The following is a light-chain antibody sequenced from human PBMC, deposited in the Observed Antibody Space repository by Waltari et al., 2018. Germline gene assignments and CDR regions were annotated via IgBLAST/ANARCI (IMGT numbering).Light chain of an antibody. V-gene: IGLV2-23*02. CDR2: DVS. Sequence: QSALTQPASVSGSPGQSITISRTGTSSDVVRYALITWYQQRPGKVPKLLIYDVSKRPSGISYRFSGSRSGNTASLRISGLQDDDEADYYCCSYAGSDSWVFGGGTKLTVL. CDR3: CSYAGSDSWV. J-gene: IGLJ3*02. CDR1: SSDVVRYAL.